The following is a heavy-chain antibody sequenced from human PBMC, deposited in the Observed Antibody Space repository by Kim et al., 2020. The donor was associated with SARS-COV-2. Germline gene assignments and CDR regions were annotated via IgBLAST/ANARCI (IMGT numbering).Heavy chain of an antibody. J-gene: IGHJ4*02. V-gene: IGHV4-39*01. Sequence: SETLSLTCTVSGGSISSSSYYWGWIRQPPGKGLEWIGSIYYSGSTYYNPSLKSRVTISVDTAKNQFSLKLSSVTAADTAVYYCASRPIAVAGNFDYWGQGTLVTVSS. CDR1: GGSISSSSYY. CDR2: IYYSGST. D-gene: IGHD6-19*01. CDR3: ASRPIAVAGNFDY.